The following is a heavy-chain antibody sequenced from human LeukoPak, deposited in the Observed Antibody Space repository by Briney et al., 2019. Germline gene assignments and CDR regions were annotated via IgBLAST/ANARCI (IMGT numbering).Heavy chain of an antibody. D-gene: IGHD6-13*01. V-gene: IGHV1-69*05. Sequence: ASVKVSCKASGGTFSSYAISWVRQAPGQGLEWMGGIIPIFGTANYAQKSQGRVTITTDESTSTAYMELSSLRSEDTAVYYCARVSSSSWYIDYWGQGTLVTVSS. CDR1: GGTFSSYA. J-gene: IGHJ4*02. CDR3: ARVSSSSWYIDY. CDR2: IIPIFGTA.